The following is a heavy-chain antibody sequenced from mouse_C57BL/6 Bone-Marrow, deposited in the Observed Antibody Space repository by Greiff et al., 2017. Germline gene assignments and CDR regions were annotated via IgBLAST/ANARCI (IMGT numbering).Heavy chain of an antibody. D-gene: IGHD2-2*01. CDR3: ARGGNYGYENYFDY. CDR1: GYTFTDYY. V-gene: IGHV1-19*01. CDR2: INPYNGGT. J-gene: IGHJ2*01. Sequence: EVQLQESGPVLVKPGASVKMSCKASGYTFTDYYMNWVKQSHGKSLEWIGVINPYNGGTSYNQKFKGKATLTVDKSSSTAYMELNSLTSEDSAVYYCARGGNYGYENYFDYWGQGTTLTVSS.